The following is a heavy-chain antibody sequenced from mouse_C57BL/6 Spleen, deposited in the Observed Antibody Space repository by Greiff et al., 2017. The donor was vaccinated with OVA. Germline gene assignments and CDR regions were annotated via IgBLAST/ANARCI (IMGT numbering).Heavy chain of an antibody. CDR1: GFTFTDYY. CDR3: ARYIEGYYAMDD. CDR2: IRHKANGYTT. J-gene: IGHJ4*01. Sequence: EVQVVESGGGLVQPGGSLSLSCAASGFTFTDYYMSWVRQPPGKALEWLGFIRHKANGYTTEYSVSVKGRFTISRDNSQSILYLQMNALRAEYSATYYCARYIEGYYAMDDWGQGTSVTVSS. V-gene: IGHV7-3*01.